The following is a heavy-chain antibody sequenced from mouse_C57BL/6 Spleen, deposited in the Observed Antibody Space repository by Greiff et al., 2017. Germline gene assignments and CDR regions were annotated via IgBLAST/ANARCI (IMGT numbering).Heavy chain of an antibody. Sequence: VQLQQSGAELAKPGASVKLSCKASGYTFTSYWMHWVKQRPGQGLEWIGYINPSSGYTKYNQKFKDKATLTADKSSSTAYMQLSSLTYEDSAVYYCARSPITTAVDGLAWCADWGEETLVTVVA. CDR3: ARSPITTAVDGLAWCAD. J-gene: IGHJ3*01. D-gene: IGHD1-1*01. CDR2: INPSSGYT. CDR1: GYTFTSYW. V-gene: IGHV1-7*01.